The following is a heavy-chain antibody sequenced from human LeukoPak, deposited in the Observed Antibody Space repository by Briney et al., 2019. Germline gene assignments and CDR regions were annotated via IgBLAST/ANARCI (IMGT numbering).Heavy chain of an antibody. CDR3: ATDRNSGKYYDY. Sequence: GRSLRLSCAASGLTFRNYGMHWVRQAPGKGLEWVAVIWYDGSNQYYVDSVKGRFTVSRDNAKNTLYLQMNSLRAEDTAVYYCATDRNSGKYYDYWGQGTLVTVSP. CDR2: IWYDGSNQ. CDR1: GLTFRNYG. D-gene: IGHD1-26*01. J-gene: IGHJ4*02. V-gene: IGHV3-33*01.